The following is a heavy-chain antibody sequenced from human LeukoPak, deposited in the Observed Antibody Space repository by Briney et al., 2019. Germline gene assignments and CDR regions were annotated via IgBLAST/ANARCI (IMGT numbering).Heavy chain of an antibody. J-gene: IGHJ3*02. CDR2: INSDGSST. CDR3: SRDIGDAFDI. Sequence: GGSLRLSCAASGFPFSNYWMHWVRQAPGKGLMWVSRINSDGSSTSYADSVKGRFTISRDNAKNTLHLQMNSLRAEDTANYYCSRDIGDAFDIWGPGTMVTVSS. CDR1: GFPFSNYW. V-gene: IGHV3-74*01. D-gene: IGHD2-15*01.